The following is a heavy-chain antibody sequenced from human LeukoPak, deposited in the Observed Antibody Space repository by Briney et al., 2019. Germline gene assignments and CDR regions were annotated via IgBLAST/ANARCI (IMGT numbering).Heavy chain of an antibody. D-gene: IGHD5-18*01. J-gene: IGHJ4*02. CDR3: ARFGYSYGPD. CDR1: RGTFRSYA. V-gene: IGHV1-69*06. Sequence: ASVKVSCKASRGTFRSYAISSVRQALGQGLEWMGGIIPIFGTANYAQKFQGRVTITADKSTSTAYMELSSLRSEDTSVYYCARFGYSYGPDWGQGTLVTVSS. CDR2: IIPIFGTA.